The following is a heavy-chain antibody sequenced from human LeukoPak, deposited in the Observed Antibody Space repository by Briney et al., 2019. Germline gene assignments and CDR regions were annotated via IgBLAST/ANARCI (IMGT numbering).Heavy chain of an antibody. CDR2: INPNSGGT. CDR3: ARANMVRGVGLFFDRNWFDP. CDR1: GYTFTGYY. Sequence: ASVKVSCTASGYTFTGYYMHWVRQAPGQGLGWMGWINPNSGGTNYAQKFQGRFTMTRDTSISTAYMELSRLRSDDTAVYYCARANMVRGVGLFFDRNWFDPWGQGTLVTVSS. D-gene: IGHD3-10*01. V-gene: IGHV1-2*02. J-gene: IGHJ5*02.